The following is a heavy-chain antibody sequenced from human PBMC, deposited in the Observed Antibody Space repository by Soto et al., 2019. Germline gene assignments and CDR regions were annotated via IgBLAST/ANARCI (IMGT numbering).Heavy chain of an antibody. CDR2: INPSGGGT. D-gene: IGHD6-19*01. V-gene: IGHV1-46*01. CDR1: GYMFTNYF. J-gene: IGHJ5*02. CDR3: ARQTSAYNSDSDWLDP. Sequence: QVQLVQSGAEVKKPGTSVKVSCKTSGYMFTNYFVYWVRQAPGQGLEWMGRINPSGGGTNYAQKFQGRVTMTSDTSTSTVYMEVNSLRSEDTAVYYCARQTSAYNSDSDWLDPWGQGTLVTVSS.